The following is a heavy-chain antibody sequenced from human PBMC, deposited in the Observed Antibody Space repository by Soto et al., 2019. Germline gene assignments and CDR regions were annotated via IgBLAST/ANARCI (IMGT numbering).Heavy chain of an antibody. CDR1: GFTFSSFG. D-gene: IGHD1-20*01. CDR2: ISYDGSNK. CDR3: ARYEVYEWNDNCYYGMDV. J-gene: IGHJ6*02. V-gene: IGHV3-30*19. Sequence: QVQLVESGGGVVQPGRSLRLSCAPSGFTFSSFGMHWVRQAPGKGLEWVALISYDGSNKYYSDSVQGRFTISRDNSRSTLYLQMSSLRAEDTAVYYCARYEVYEWNDNCYYGMDVRGQGTTVTVSS.